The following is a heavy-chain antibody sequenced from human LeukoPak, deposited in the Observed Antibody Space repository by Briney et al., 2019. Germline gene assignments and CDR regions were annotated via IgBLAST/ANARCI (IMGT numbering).Heavy chain of an antibody. CDR3: VSTATFDY. Sequence: GGSLRLSCAASGFTFSNAWMSWVRQAPGKGLEWVANIKQDGSETYYVDSVKGRFTISRDNAKNSLFLQMNSLRAEDTAVYYCVSTATFDYWGQGTLVTVSS. J-gene: IGHJ4*02. D-gene: IGHD5-18*01. V-gene: IGHV3-7*01. CDR2: IKQDGSET. CDR1: GFTFSNAW.